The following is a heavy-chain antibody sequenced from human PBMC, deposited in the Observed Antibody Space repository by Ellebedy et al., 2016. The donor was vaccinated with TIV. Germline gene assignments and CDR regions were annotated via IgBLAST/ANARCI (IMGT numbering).Heavy chain of an antibody. CDR3: AKGRGRTVATQNDY. D-gene: IGHD4-17*01. CDR2: IIGSGGST. CDR1: GFTINNYA. Sequence: GESLKISXAASGFTINNYAMTWVRQAPGKGLEWVSLIIGSGGSTFYADSVKGRFTISRDNSKNTLSLQMNSLRAEDTAVYYCAKGRGRTVATQNDYWGQGTLVTVSS. J-gene: IGHJ4*02. V-gene: IGHV3-23*01.